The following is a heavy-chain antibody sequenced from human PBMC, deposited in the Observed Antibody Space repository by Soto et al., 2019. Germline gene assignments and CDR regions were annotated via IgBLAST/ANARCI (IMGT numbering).Heavy chain of an antibody. CDR3: ARDAGYSSSRYPTEDWLDP. CDR2: IYYSGST. Sequence: SETLSLTCTFAGCYLSSYYLILIRQPPGKGLEWIAYIYYSGSTNDNPSLKSRVTISVDTSKNQFSLKLTSVTAADTAVYYCARDAGYSSSRYPTEDWLDPCGQGTLVTVSS. J-gene: IGHJ5*02. D-gene: IGHD6-13*01. CDR1: GCYLSSYY. V-gene: IGHV4-59*01.